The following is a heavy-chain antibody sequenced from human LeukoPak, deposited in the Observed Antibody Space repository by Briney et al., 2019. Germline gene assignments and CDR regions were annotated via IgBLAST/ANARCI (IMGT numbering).Heavy chain of an antibody. CDR1: GYSISSGYY. V-gene: IGHV4-38-2*02. D-gene: IGHD3-3*01. CDR3: ARESQAYYDLDY. J-gene: IGHJ4*02. Sequence: SETLSLTCAVSGYSISSGYYWGRIRQPPGKGLEWIGSIYHSGSTYYNPSLKSRVTISVDTSKNQFSLKLSSVTAADTAVYYCARESQAYYDLDYWGQGTLVTVSS. CDR2: IYHSGST.